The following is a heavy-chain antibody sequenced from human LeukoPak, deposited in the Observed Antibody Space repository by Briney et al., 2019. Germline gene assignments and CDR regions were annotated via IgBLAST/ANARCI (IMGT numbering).Heavy chain of an antibody. D-gene: IGHD3-22*01. J-gene: IGHJ5*02. CDR2: IYHSGST. Sequence: SETLSLTCAASGYSISSGYYWGWIRQPPGKGLEWIGSIYHSGSTYYNPSLKSRVTISVDTSKNQFSLKLSSVTAADTAVYYCARVYMGYDSSGYYVNWFDPWGQGTLVTVSS. CDR3: ARVYMGYDSSGYYVNWFDP. V-gene: IGHV4-38-2*01. CDR1: GYSISSGYY.